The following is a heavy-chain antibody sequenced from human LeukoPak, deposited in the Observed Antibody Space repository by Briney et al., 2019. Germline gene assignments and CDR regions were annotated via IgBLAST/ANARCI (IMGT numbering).Heavy chain of an antibody. CDR1: GGSISSYY. V-gene: IGHV4-4*07. J-gene: IGHJ3*02. CDR2: IYTSGST. Sequence: SETLSLTCTVSGGSISSYYWSWIRQPAGKGLEWIGRIYTSGSTNYNPSLKSRVTMSVDTSKNQFSLKLSSVTAADTAVYYCAIEGHDYYDSSTPNDAFDIWGQGTMVTVSS. CDR3: AIEGHDYYDSSTPNDAFDI. D-gene: IGHD3-22*01.